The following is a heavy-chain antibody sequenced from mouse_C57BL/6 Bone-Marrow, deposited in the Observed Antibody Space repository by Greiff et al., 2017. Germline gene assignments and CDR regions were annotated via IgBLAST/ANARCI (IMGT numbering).Heavy chain of an antibody. CDR1: GYTFTSYW. CDR3: ARPYYSNYWYFDV. D-gene: IGHD2-5*01. Sequence: QVQLQQPGAELVKPGASVKMSCKASGYTFTSYWITWVTQRPGQGLEWIGDIYPGSGSTNYNEKFKSKATLTVDTSSSTAYMQLSRLTSEDSAVYYCARPYYSNYWYFDVWGTGTTVTVSS. J-gene: IGHJ1*03. V-gene: IGHV1-55*01. CDR2: IYPGSGST.